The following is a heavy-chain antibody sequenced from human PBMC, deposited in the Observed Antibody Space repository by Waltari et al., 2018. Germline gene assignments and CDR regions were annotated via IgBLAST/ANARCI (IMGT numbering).Heavy chain of an antibody. J-gene: IGHJ3*02. CDR3: ASIGGSAAFDI. CDR2: INAGNGNT. CDR1: GYTFTSYA. D-gene: IGHD5-12*01. Sequence: QVQLVQSGAEVKKPGASVKVSCKASGYTFTSYAMHWVRQAPGQRLEWMGWINAGNGNTKNSQKFQGRVTITRDTSASTAYMELSSLRSEDTAVYYCASIGGSAAFDIWGQGTMVTVSS. V-gene: IGHV1-3*01.